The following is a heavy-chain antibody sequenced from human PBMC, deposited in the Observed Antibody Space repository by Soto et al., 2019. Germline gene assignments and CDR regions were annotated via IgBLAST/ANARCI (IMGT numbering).Heavy chain of an antibody. J-gene: IGHJ3*02. V-gene: IGHV3-21*01. CDR2: ISSSSSYI. Sequence: GGSLRLSCAASGFTFSSYSMNWVRQAPGKGLEWVSSISSSSSYIYYADSVKGRFTISRDNTKNSLYLQMNSLRAEDTAVYYCARDDGGGYCSGGSCYDYPPDVFEIWGQGTMVTVSS. CDR3: ARDDGGGYCSGGSCYDYPPDVFEI. CDR1: GFTFSSYS. D-gene: IGHD2-15*01.